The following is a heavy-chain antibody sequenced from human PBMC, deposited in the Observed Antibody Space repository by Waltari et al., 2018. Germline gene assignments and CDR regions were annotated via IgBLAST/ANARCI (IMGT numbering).Heavy chain of an antibody. Sequence: DVQLLESGGGVVQRGGSLRVACTASGIPFSPYAMAWVRQGLGQGLEWVSTISGSGNDTYYADSVKGRFTISRDNSKNTVFLQMNMLRVEDTANYYCAKALGIMGFDCWGQGTLVAVA. J-gene: IGHJ4*02. CDR1: GIPFSPYA. CDR2: ISGSGNDT. D-gene: IGHD3-16*01. CDR3: AKALGIMGFDC. V-gene: IGHV3-23*01.